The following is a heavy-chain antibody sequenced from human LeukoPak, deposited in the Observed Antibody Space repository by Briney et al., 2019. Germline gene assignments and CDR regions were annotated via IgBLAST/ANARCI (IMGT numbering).Heavy chain of an antibody. CDR1: GFTFAGYA. CDR3: TRGRAGYHFDY. D-gene: IGHD6-19*01. J-gene: IGHJ4*02. CDR2: ISGSGGRT. Sequence: PGGSLRLSCAASGFTFAGYAMSWVRQVPGKGLEWVSTISGSGGRTYYADSVKGRFTISRDNAKSTLYLHLSSLRADDTAMYYCTRGRAGYHFDYWGQGTLVTVSS. V-gene: IGHV3-23*01.